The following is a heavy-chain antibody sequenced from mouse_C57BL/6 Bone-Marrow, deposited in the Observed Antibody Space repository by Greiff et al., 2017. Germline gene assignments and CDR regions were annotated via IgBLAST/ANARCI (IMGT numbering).Heavy chain of an antibody. J-gene: IGHJ3*01. CDR3: ARSKRRIEPFAY. Sequence: VPLPPPGAELVKPGASVKLSCKASGYTFTSYWMHWVKQRPGQGLEWIGMIHPNSGSTNYNEKFKSKATLTVDKSSSTAYMQLSSLTSEDSAVXYCARSKRRIEPFAYWGQGTLVTVSA. V-gene: IGHV1-64*01. CDR1: GYTFTSYW. CDR2: IHPNSGST.